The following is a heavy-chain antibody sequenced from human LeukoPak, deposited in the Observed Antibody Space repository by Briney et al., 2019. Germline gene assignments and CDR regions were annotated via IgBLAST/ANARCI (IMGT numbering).Heavy chain of an antibody. CDR1: GGSISSYY. J-gene: IGHJ3*02. V-gene: IGHV4-4*07. D-gene: IGHD2-2*01. CDR3: ARDSSSSDAFDI. Sequence: SETLSLTCTVSGGSISSYYWSWIRHPAGKGLEGIGRIYTSGSTNYNPSLKSRVTMSVDTSKNQFSLKLSSVTAADTAVYYCARDSSSSDAFDIWRQGTMVTVSS. CDR2: IYTSGST.